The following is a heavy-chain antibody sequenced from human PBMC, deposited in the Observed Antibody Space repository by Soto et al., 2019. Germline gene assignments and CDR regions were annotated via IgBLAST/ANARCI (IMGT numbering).Heavy chain of an antibody. J-gene: IGHJ6*01. CDR2: IYTSGST. V-gene: IGHV4-4*07. CDR3: ARDHFLSSATLPAHYYYGMGV. D-gene: IGHD2-15*01. Sequence: SWIRKKDGKGLEWIGRIYTSGSTNYNPSLKSRVTMSVDTSKNQFSLKLSSVTAADTAVYYCARDHFLSSATLPAHYYYGMGV.